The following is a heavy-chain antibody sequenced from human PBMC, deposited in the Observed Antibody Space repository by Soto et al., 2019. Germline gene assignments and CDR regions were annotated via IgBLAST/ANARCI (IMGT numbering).Heavy chain of an antibody. CDR1: GGTFSSYA. Sequence: GASVKVSCKASGGTFSSYAISWVRQAPGQGLEWMGGIIPIFGTANYAQKFQGRVTITADESTSTAYMELSSLRSEDTAVYYCASPDTTHYYYYGMDVWGQGTTVTVSS. D-gene: IGHD5-18*01. CDR2: IIPIFGTA. J-gene: IGHJ6*02. V-gene: IGHV1-69*13. CDR3: ASPDTTHYYYYGMDV.